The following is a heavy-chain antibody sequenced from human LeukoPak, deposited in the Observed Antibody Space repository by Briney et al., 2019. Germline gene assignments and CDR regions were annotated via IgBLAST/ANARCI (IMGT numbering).Heavy chain of an antibody. CDR1: GGSISSSSYY. CDR2: IYYSGST. Sequence: KTSETLSLTCTVSGGSISSSSYYWGWIRQPPGKGLEWIGSIYYSGSTYYNPSLKSRVTISVDTSKNQFSLKLSSVTAADTAVYYCARTPQKLWFGEFRSHYFDYWGQGTLVTVSS. D-gene: IGHD3-10*01. V-gene: IGHV4-39*07. J-gene: IGHJ4*02. CDR3: ARTPQKLWFGEFRSHYFDY.